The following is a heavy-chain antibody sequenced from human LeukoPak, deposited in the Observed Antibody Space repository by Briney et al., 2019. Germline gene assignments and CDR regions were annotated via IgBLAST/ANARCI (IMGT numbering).Heavy chain of an antibody. CDR2: IYYSGST. CDR3: ARGQRTYNWNYDY. Sequence: SQTLSLTCTVSGGSISSGDYYWSWIRQPPGKGLEWIGYIYYSGSTYYNPSLKSRVTISVDTSKNQFSLKLSSVTAADTAAYYCARGQRTYNWNYDYWGQGTLVTVSS. D-gene: IGHD1-7*01. V-gene: IGHV4-30-4*08. J-gene: IGHJ4*02. CDR1: GGSISSGDYY.